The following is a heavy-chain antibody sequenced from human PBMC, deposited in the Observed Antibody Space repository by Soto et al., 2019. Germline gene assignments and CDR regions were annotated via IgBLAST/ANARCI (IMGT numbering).Heavy chain of an antibody. CDR3: ARKGGMIAARPIYYYGMDV. V-gene: IGHV3-30-3*01. D-gene: IGHD6-6*01. CDR2: ISYDGSNK. J-gene: IGHJ6*02. Sequence: GGSLRLSCAASGFTFSSYAMHWVRQAPGKGLEWVAVISYDGSNKYYADSVKGRFTISRDNSKNTLYLQMNSLRAEDTAVYYCARKGGMIAARPIYYYGMDVWGQGTTVTVSS. CDR1: GFTFSSYA.